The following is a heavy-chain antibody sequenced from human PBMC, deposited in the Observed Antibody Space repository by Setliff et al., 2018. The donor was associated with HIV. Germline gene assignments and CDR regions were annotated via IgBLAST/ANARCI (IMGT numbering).Heavy chain of an antibody. CDR1: GFTFSNFA. V-gene: IGHV3-23*01. J-gene: IGHJ4*02. CDR3: ARDARWNYVGFDY. D-gene: IGHD1-7*01. Sequence: LRLSCAASGFTFSNFAMSWVRLTPGKGLEWVSGITDSGSTTYYDDSVKGRFTISRDNSKNTLYLQINSLRAEDTAVYYCARDARWNYVGFDYWGQGTLVTVSS. CDR2: ITDSGSTT.